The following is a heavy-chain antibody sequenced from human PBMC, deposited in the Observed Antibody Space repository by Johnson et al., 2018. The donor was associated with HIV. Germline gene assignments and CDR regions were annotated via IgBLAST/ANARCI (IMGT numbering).Heavy chain of an antibody. CDR3: ARAVYSSSSSCAFDI. CDR2: ISSDGSST. D-gene: IGHD6-6*01. V-gene: IGHV3-74*01. J-gene: IGHJ3*02. CDR1: RCTFNRYW. Sequence: VQLVESGGGMVQPGGSPRLSCAASRCTFNRYWMSWVRQAPGKGLEWVSRISSDGSSTTYADSVKGRFTISRDNAKNTVYLQMNSLRGEDTAVYYCARAVYSSSSSCAFDIWGQGTMVTVSS.